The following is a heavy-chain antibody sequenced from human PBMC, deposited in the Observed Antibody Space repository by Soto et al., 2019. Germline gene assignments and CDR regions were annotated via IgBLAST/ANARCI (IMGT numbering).Heavy chain of an antibody. CDR1: GYSFTSYW. CDR2: IYPGDSDT. CDR3: ARSRRGAYSSGWYSPSGYYNYGIDV. D-gene: IGHD6-19*01. V-gene: IGHV5-51*01. Sequence: GECLKISCKGSGYSFTSYWIGWVRQMPGKGLEWMGIIYPGDSDTRYSPSFQGQVTISADTSISTAYLQWTSLKASDTAMYYCARSRRGAYSSGWYSPSGYYNYGIDVWGQGTKVTVSS. J-gene: IGHJ6*02.